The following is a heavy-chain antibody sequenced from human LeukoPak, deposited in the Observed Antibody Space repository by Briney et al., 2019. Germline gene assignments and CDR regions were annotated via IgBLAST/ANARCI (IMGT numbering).Heavy chain of an antibody. J-gene: IGHJ4*02. Sequence: GASVKVSCKASGYIFTSYGISWVRQAPGQGLEWMGRINPNSGDTNYAQKFQGRVTMTRDTSISTACMELSRLRSDDTAVYYCARDYCGGDCFPDYWGQGTLVTVSS. V-gene: IGHV1-2*06. CDR2: INPNSGDT. D-gene: IGHD2-21*02. CDR3: ARDYCGGDCFPDY. CDR1: GYIFTSYG.